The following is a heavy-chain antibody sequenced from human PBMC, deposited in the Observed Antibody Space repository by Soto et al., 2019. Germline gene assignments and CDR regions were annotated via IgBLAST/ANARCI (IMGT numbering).Heavy chain of an antibody. Sequence: EVQLLESGGGLVQPGGSLRLSCAASGLTFSRDVIRWVRQAPGKGLEWDSAISGSGDSTYYADSVKGRFTISRDNSKNTVYVQRNRLRGDDTAVYYCAKCLGDKGSSWYCNWFDTWGQGTLVTVAS. J-gene: IGHJ5*02. CDR3: AKCLGDKGSSWYCNWFDT. CDR2: ISGSGDST. CDR1: GLTFSRDV. D-gene: IGHD2-15*01. V-gene: IGHV3-23*01.